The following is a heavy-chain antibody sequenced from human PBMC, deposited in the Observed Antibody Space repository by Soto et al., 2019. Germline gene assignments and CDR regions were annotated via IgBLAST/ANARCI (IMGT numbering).Heavy chain of an antibody. V-gene: IGHV1-46*01. D-gene: IGHD5-18*01. CDR3: ARVPWKTYDGYRSLGMDV. CDR1: GYTFTSYY. J-gene: IGHJ6*02. CDR2: INPSGGST. Sequence: GASVKVSCKASGYTFTSYYMHWVRQAPGQGFEWMGIINPSGGSTSYAQKFQGRVTMTRDTSTSTVYMELSSLRSEDTAVYYCARVPWKTYDGYRSLGMDVWGQGTTVTVSS.